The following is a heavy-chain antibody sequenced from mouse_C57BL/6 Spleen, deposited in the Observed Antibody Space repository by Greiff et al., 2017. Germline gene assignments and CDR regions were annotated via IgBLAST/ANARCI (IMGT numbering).Heavy chain of an antibody. D-gene: IGHD2-4*01. CDR2: INPGSGGT. CDR3: ACLYDYDGAWFAY. V-gene: IGHV1-54*01. Sequence: VQLQQSGAELVRPGTSVKVSCKASGYAFTNYLIEWVKQRPGQGLEWIGVINPGSGGTNYNEKFKGKATLTADKSSSTAYMQLSSLTSEDSAVYFCACLYDYDGAWFAYWGQGTLVTVSA. J-gene: IGHJ3*01. CDR1: GYAFTNYL.